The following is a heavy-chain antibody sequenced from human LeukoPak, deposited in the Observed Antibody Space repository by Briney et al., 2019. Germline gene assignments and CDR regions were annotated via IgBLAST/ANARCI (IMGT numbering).Heavy chain of an antibody. D-gene: IGHD3-10*01. CDR2: IYYSGST. V-gene: IGHV4-39*01. J-gene: IGHJ4*02. CDR3: ATKGGSGSSYFDY. CDR1: GGSISSYY. Sequence: SETLSLTCTVSGGSISSYYWGWIRQPPGKGLEWIGSIYYSGSTYYNPSLKSRVTISVGTSKNQFSLKLSSVTAADTAVYYCATKGGSGSSYFDYWGQGTLVTVSS.